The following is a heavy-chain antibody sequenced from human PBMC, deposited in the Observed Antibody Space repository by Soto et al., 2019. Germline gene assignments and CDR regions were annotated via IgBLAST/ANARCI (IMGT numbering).Heavy chain of an antibody. CDR3: ARVVRYYGSGSLSNFWDI. Sequence: GGSLRLSCAASGFTFSSYWMSWVRQAPGKGLEWVANIKQDGSEKYYVDSVKGRFTISRDNAKNSLYLQMNSLRAEDTAVYYCARVVRYYGSGSLSNFWDIWGQGTMVTVSS. J-gene: IGHJ3*02. CDR2: IKQDGSEK. V-gene: IGHV3-7*01. D-gene: IGHD3-10*01. CDR1: GFTFSSYW.